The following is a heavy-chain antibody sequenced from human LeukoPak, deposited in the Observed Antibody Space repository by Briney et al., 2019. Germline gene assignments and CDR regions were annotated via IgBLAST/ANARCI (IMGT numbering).Heavy chain of an antibody. J-gene: IGHJ4*02. V-gene: IGHV4-59*01. CDR2: IYYSGST. CDR1: GGSISSYY. Sequence: KPSQTLSLTCAVSGGSISSYYWSWIRQPPGKGLEWIGYIYYSGSTNYNPSLKSRVTISVDTSKNQFSLKLSSVTAADTAVYYCARCSSSWSGVGFDYWGQGTLVTVSS. D-gene: IGHD6-13*01. CDR3: ARCSSSWSGVGFDY.